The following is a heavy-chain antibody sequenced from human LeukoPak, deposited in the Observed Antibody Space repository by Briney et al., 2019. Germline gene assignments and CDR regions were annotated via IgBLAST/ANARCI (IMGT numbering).Heavy chain of an antibody. Sequence: SETLSLTCTVPGGSISSYYWSWIRQPPGKGLEWIGYIYYSGSTNYNPSLKSRVTISVDTSKNQFSLKLSSVTAADTAVYYCARTARYFDYWGQGTLVTVSS. CDR3: ARTARYFDY. J-gene: IGHJ4*02. V-gene: IGHV4-59*01. CDR2: IYYSGST. CDR1: GGSISSYY.